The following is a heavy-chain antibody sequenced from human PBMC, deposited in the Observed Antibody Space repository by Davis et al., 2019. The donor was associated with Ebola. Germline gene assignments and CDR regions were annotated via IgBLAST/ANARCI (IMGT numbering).Heavy chain of an antibody. CDR2: IVGSGDTT. CDR3: VRRDDTVRAS. D-gene: IGHD5-18*01. Sequence: GESLKISCATSGFTFSTYAMTWVRQAPGKGLEWVSAIVGSGDTTYYAESVKGRFTISRDNSKNTMYLQMNSLRAEDTAVYYCVRRDDTVRASWGQGTLVTVSS. CDR1: GFTFSTYA. J-gene: IGHJ5*02. V-gene: IGHV3-23*01.